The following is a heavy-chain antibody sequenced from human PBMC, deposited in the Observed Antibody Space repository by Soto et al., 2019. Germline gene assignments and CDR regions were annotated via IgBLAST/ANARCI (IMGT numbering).Heavy chain of an antibody. V-gene: IGHV1-69*13. CDR1: GGTFSSYA. Sequence: SVKVSCKASGGTFSSYAISWVRQAPGQGLEWMGGIIPIFGTANYAQKFQGRVTITADESTSTAYMELSSLRSEDTAVYYCASSRGEQQLGLFDYWGQGTLVTVSS. CDR2: IIPIFGTA. CDR3: ASSRGEQQLGLFDY. J-gene: IGHJ4*02. D-gene: IGHD6-13*01.